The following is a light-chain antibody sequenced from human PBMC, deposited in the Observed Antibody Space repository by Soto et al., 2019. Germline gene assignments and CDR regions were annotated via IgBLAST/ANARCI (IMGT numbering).Light chain of an antibody. Sequence: EIVLTQSPGTLSLSPGERATLSCRARQSVSSISLAWYQQKPGQAPRLLIYGASNRATGIPDRFSGSGSATDLTLTISRLETEDFAVYYCQQYGTSRLTFGGGTKVEIK. CDR2: GAS. V-gene: IGKV3-20*01. J-gene: IGKJ4*01. CDR1: QSVSSIS. CDR3: QQYGTSRLT.